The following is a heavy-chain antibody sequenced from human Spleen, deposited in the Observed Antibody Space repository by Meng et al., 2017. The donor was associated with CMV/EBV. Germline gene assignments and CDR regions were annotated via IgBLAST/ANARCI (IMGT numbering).Heavy chain of an antibody. J-gene: IGHJ6*02. CDR1: GFTFSSYA. CDR2: ISYDGINK. V-gene: IGHV3-30-3*01. CDR3: ARDKTPGYGMDV. Sequence: GESLKISCAASGFTFSSYAMHWVRQAPGKGLKWVAVISYDGINKYYADSVKGRFTISRDNSKNTLFLQMSSLRAEDTAVYYCARDKTPGYGMDVWGQGTTVTVSS.